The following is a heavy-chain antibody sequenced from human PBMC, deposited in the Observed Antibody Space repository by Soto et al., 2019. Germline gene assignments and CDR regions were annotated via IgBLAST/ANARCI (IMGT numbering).Heavy chain of an antibody. V-gene: IGHV3-30*18. Sequence: GGSLRLSCAASGFTFSSYGMHWVRQAPGKGLEWVAVISYDGSNKYYADSVKGRFTISRDNSKNTLYLQMNSLRAEDTAVYYCAKDPKPNGVLFFDDWGQGTRVTVAS. CDR3: AKDPKPNGVLFFDD. D-gene: IGHD2-8*01. CDR1: GFTFSSYG. J-gene: IGHJ4*02. CDR2: ISYDGSNK.